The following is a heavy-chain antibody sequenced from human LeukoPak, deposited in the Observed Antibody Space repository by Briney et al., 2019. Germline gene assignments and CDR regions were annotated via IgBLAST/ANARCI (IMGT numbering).Heavy chain of an antibody. J-gene: IGHJ4*02. CDR1: AFTFSSYA. D-gene: IGHD3-22*01. V-gene: IGHV3-23*01. CDR2: ISGSGGNT. Sequence: GGSLRLSCAASAFTFSSYAMSWVRQAPGKWMEWVSGISGSGGNTYYADSVKGRSTISRDNSKNMVSLQMNSLRAEATAVYYCAKGGVPMDYDSRGYVLSGEHHVYIDYWGQGTLVTVSS. CDR3: AKGGVPMDYDSRGYVLSGEHHVYIDY.